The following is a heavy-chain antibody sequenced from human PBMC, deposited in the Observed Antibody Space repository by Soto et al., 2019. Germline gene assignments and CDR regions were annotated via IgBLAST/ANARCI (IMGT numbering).Heavy chain of an antibody. J-gene: IGHJ6*02. D-gene: IGHD3-10*01. CDR2: ISAYNGNT. CDR1: GYTFTSYG. CDR3: ARRGGYGSGEGTYYYYYVIDF. V-gene: IGHV1-18*01. Sequence: ASVKVSCKASGYTFTSYGISWVRQAPGQGLEWMGWISAYNGNTNYAQKLQGRVTMTTDTSTSTAYMELRSLRSDDTAVYYYARRGGYGSGEGTYYYYYVIDFWGQGTTVTGSS.